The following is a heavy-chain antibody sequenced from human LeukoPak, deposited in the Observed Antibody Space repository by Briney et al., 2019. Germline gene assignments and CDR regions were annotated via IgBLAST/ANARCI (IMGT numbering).Heavy chain of an antibody. Sequence: PSETLSLTCTVSGGSISSYYWSWIRQPAGKGLEWIGRIYTSGSTNYNPSLKSRVTMSVDTSKNQFSLKLSSVTAADTAVYYCARDPTMVRGVIMGPRFDYWGQGTLVTVSS. CDR2: IYTSGST. J-gene: IGHJ4*02. CDR3: ARDPTMVRGVIMGPRFDY. V-gene: IGHV4-4*07. CDR1: GGSISSYY. D-gene: IGHD3-10*01.